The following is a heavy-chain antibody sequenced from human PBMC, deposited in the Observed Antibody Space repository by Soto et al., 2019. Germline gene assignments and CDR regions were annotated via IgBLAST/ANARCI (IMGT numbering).Heavy chain of an antibody. V-gene: IGHV1-69*13. CDR3: AREDYDFWSGFKWFDP. D-gene: IGHD3-3*01. CDR2: IIPIFGTA. J-gene: IGHJ5*02. Sequence: GASVKVSCKASGGTFSSYAISWVRQAPGQGLEWMGGIIPIFGTANYAQKFQGRVTITADESTSTAYMELSSLRFEDTAVYYCAREDYDFWSGFKWFDPWGQGTLVTVSS. CDR1: GGTFSSYA.